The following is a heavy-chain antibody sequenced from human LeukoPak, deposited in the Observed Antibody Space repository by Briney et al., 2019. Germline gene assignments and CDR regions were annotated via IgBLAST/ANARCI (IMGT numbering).Heavy chain of an antibody. CDR3: ARGLRPYGDYVHYGFDY. CDR2: ISGSGGST. J-gene: IGHJ4*02. Sequence: GGSLRLSCAASGFTFSSYAMSWVRQAPGKGLEWVSAISGSGGSTYYADSVKGRFTISRDNSKNTLYLQMNSLRAEDTAVYYCARGLRPYGDYVHYGFDYWGQGTLVTVSS. V-gene: IGHV3-23*01. CDR1: GFTFSSYA. D-gene: IGHD4-17*01.